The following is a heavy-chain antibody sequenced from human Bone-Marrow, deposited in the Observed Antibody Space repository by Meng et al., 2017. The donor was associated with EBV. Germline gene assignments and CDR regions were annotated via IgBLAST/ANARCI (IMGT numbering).Heavy chain of an antibody. Sequence: GQLGGAGGGLVKPWGSLSLSCAASGFTFSGYSMNWVRQAPGKGLEWVSCISTRSSHIYYADSVKGRFTISRDNAKNSLYLQMNSLRAEDTAVYYCARNGPSSGLGLCDYWGQGTLVTVSS. CDR3: ARNGPSSGLGLCDY. D-gene: IGHD6-19*01. CDR2: ISTRSSHI. V-gene: IGHV3-21*01. J-gene: IGHJ4*02. CDR1: GFTFSGYS.